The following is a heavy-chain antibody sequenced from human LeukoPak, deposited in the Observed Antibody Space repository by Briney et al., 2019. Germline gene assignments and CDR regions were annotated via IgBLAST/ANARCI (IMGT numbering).Heavy chain of an antibody. CDR1: GYTLTELS. D-gene: IGHD1-26*01. CDR3: ARDTNSGSLDAFDI. J-gene: IGHJ3*02. V-gene: IGHV1-2*02. CDR2: TNPNSGGT. Sequence: ASVKVSCKVSGYTLTELSMHWVRQAPGQGHEWMGWTNPNSGGTNYAQKFQGRVTMTRDTSISTAYMELSRLRSDDTAVYYCARDTNSGSLDAFDIWGQGTRVTVSS.